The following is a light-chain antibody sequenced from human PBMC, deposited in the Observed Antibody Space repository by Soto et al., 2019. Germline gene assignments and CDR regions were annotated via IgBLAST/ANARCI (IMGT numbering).Light chain of an antibody. CDR1: SSDVGGYNF. CDR2: DVT. CDR3: SSYTGISTYV. Sequence: QSVLTQPASVSGSPGQSITISCTGTSSDVGGYNFVSWYQQHPDKAPKLMIYDVTNRPSGVSNRFSGSKSGNTASLTISGLQAEDEADYYCSSYTGISTYVFGTGTKVTVL. J-gene: IGLJ1*01. V-gene: IGLV2-14*01.